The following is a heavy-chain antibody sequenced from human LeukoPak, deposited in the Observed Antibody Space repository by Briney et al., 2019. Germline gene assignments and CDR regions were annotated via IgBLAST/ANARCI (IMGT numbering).Heavy chain of an antibody. D-gene: IGHD2/OR15-2a*01. J-gene: IGHJ4*02. CDR3: ARMKDDGNKRLYFDY. V-gene: IGHV4-59*01. CDR1: GGSISSYY. CDR2: IYYSGST. Sequence: SETLSLTCTVSGGSISSYYWSWIRQPPGKGLEWIGYIYYSGSTNYNPSLKSRVTISVDTSKNQFSLKLSSVTAADTAVYYCARMKDDGNKRLYFDYWGQGTLVTVSS.